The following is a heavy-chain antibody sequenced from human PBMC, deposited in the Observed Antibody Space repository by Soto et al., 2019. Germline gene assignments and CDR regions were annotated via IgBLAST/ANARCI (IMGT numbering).Heavy chain of an antibody. CDR3: ARPLTLSSYRVDV. D-gene: IGHD3-9*01. CDR1: GYTFTSYW. V-gene: IGHV5-51*01. J-gene: IGHJ6*02. CDR2: IYPGDSDV. Sequence: GESLKISCKGSGYTFTSYWIGWVRQMPGKGLEWMGIIYPGDSDVRYSPSFQGRVTISADKSISTAYLKWSSLETSDTAMYYCARPLTLSSYRVDVWGQGTTVTVSS.